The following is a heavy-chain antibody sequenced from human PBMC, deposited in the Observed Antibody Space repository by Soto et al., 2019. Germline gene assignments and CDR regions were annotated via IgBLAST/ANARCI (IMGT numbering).Heavy chain of an antibody. Sequence: PGGSLRLSCAASGFTFSSYVMHWVRQAPGKGLEWVAVISYDGSNKYYADSVKGRFTISRDNSKNPLYLQMNSLRAEDTAVYYCAKDPSYYDFWSGYDYWGQGTLVTVSS. D-gene: IGHD3-3*01. CDR2: ISYDGSNK. CDR1: GFTFSSYV. CDR3: AKDPSYYDFWSGYDY. V-gene: IGHV3-30*18. J-gene: IGHJ4*02.